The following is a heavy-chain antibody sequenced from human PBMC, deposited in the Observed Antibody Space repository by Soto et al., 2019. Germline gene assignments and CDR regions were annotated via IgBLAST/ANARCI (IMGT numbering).Heavy chain of an antibody. Sequence: QVQLQESGPGLVKPSETLSLTCTVSGGSISPYYWSWIRQPPGKGLEWIGYIYYSGTTNYNPSLKSRVTISLDTSKNQFSLKLSSVTAADTAMYYCARSGTVVNFLSWGQGTLVTVSS. D-gene: IGHD2-15*01. CDR1: GGSISPYY. CDR2: IYYSGTT. CDR3: ARSGTVVNFLS. J-gene: IGHJ5*02. V-gene: IGHV4-59*01.